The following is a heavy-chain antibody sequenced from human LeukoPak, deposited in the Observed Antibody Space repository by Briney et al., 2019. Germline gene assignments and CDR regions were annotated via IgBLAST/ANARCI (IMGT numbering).Heavy chain of an antibody. CDR3: ARIRGAGYFEY. D-gene: IGHD3-10*01. J-gene: IGHJ4*02. Sequence: PGGSLRLSCAASVFTLSDDYMGWIRQAPGRGLEWVSYISSSSSDTNYADSVKGRFTISRDNAKNSLHLQMNSLRAEDSAVYYCARIRGAGYFEYWGQGTLVTVSS. V-gene: IGHV3-11*06. CDR2: ISSSSSDT. CDR1: VFTLSDDY.